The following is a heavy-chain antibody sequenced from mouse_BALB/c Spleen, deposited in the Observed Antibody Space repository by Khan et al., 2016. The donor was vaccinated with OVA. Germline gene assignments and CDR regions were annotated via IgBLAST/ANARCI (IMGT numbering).Heavy chain of an antibody. Sequence: QIQLVQSGPELKKPGETVKISCTASGYTFTNYGMNWVKQAPGKVLKWMGWINTYTGQPTYPDEFKGRFAFSLETSASTAYLQINNLNNEDTATXFCARSNSYWYFDVWGAGTTVIVSS. J-gene: IGHJ1*01. CDR3: ARSNSYWYFDV. D-gene: IGHD4-1*02. V-gene: IGHV9-3-1*01. CDR2: INTYTGQP. CDR1: GYTFTNYG.